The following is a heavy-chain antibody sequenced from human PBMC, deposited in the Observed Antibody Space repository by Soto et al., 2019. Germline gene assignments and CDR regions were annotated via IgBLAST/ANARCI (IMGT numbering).Heavy chain of an antibody. Sequence: EVQLLESGGGFVQPGGSMRLSCVASGFTFNNYAMNWVRQAPGKGPEWVSVMSGSGGSTCYADSVRGRFTTSRDTSKRTVYLQMDRLRVEDKSIYYCVKDLGYSLFAMGGGMDVWGQGTTVTVSS. CDR1: GFTFNNYA. CDR3: VKDLGYSLFAMGGGMDV. D-gene: IGHD3-3*02. V-gene: IGHV3-23*01. J-gene: IGHJ6*02. CDR2: MSGSGGST.